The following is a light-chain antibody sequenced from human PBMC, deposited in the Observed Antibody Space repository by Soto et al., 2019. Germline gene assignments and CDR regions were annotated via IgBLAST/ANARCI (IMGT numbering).Light chain of an antibody. V-gene: IGLV2-8*01. CDR3: SSYGGRNNLL. CDR2: GVT. J-gene: IGLJ2*01. Sequence: QSVLTQPPSASGSPEQPVTISCSETSSDVGGSYCVCWDQQRPGKAPRVRIYGVTKRASGVSDRFSGSKHATPASLTVSGLQAEDEADYYCSSYGGRNNLLFGGGTQLTVL. CDR1: SSDVGGSYC.